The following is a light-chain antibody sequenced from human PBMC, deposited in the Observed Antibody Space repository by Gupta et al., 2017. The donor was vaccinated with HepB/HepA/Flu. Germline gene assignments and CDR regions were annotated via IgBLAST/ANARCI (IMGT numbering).Light chain of an antibody. CDR3: QQRYSMPYT. Sequence: DIQMTQSPSSLSASVGDRVTITCRASQNINKYLNWYQQKPGKAPKVLIYAASSLQSGVPSRFSGSGSGTDFTLTISRLQPEDFATYYCQQRYSMPYTFGQGTKLEIK. J-gene: IGKJ2*01. CDR1: QNINKY. CDR2: AAS. V-gene: IGKV1-39*01.